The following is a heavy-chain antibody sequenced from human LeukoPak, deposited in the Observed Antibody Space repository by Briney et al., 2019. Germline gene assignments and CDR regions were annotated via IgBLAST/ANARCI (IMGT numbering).Heavy chain of an antibody. D-gene: IGHD2-2*03. J-gene: IGHJ4*02. Sequence: SETLSLTCTVSSGYISSGTYYWGWIRQPPGNGLEWIASFYYSGSTYYNPPLKSRVTFLLQTSKNQFSLRSYYPSDSHADVYHFARLTDSGYSVYWGQGTPVTVSS. CDR1: SGYISSGTYY. CDR3: ARLTDSGYSVY. CDR2: FYYSGST. V-gene: IGHV4-39*01.